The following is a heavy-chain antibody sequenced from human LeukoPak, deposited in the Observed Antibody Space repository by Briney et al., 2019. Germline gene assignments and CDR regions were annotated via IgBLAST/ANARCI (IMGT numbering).Heavy chain of an antibody. Sequence: SETLSLTCTVSGGSISSYYWSWIRQPPGKGLEWIGYIYYSGSTNYNASLTNRVTISVDTSKNQFSLKLSSVTAADTAVYYCAREVGYCSGGSCYSYFDHWGQGTLVTVSS. CDR1: GGSISSYY. J-gene: IGHJ4*02. CDR2: IYYSGST. D-gene: IGHD2-15*01. V-gene: IGHV4-59*01. CDR3: AREVGYCSGGSCYSYFDH.